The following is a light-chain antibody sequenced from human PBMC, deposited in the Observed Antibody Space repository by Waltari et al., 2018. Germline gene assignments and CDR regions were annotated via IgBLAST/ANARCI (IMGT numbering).Light chain of an antibody. CDR2: RAS. V-gene: IGKV3-20*01. CDR1: QSVGSSS. Sequence: EIVLTPSPGTASLSPGDRVTLLCRASQSVGSSSLAWYQQKPGQAPRLVLYRASRRATGIPDRFSGSGSGTDFSLTISRLEPEDFAVYYCQQHGTLPATFGQGTKVEIK. J-gene: IGKJ1*01. CDR3: QQHGTLPAT.